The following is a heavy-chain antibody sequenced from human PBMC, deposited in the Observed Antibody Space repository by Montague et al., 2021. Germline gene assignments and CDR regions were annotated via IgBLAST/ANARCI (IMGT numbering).Heavy chain of an antibody. V-gene: IGHV4-59*04. CDR3: APLRGLAAP. J-gene: IGHJ5*02. Sequence: SETLSLTCSVSGASTSDYYWSWIRQPPGEGLEWIGYIYYSGSTYYNTSLRNRVIMSVDTSKNQFSLNLTSVTAADTALYYCAPLRGLAAPWGQGSLVTVSP. D-gene: IGHD6-13*01. CDR1: GASTSDYY. CDR2: IYYSGST.